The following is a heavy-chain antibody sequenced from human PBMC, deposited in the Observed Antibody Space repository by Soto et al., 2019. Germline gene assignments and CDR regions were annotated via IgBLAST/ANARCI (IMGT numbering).Heavy chain of an antibody. D-gene: IGHD2-15*01. CDR1: GFTFSNYG. V-gene: IGHV3-30*18. Sequence: QVQLVESGGGVVQPGRSLRLSCAASGFTFSNYGMHWVRQAPGKGLEWVADISNDGSNKYYADSVKGRFTISRDNSKNAVYLQMIVRRAVDTAVYYCAKGCSGGLTCFYVDFSGQGMGVPVSS. J-gene: IGHJ4*02. CDR2: ISNDGSNK. CDR3: AKGCSGGLTCFYVDF.